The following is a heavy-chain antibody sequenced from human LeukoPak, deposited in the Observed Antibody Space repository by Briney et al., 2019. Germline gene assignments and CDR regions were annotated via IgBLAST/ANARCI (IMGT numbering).Heavy chain of an antibody. J-gene: IGHJ6*03. CDR1: GGTFSSYA. CDR3: ATRTDNYDFWSGYSNYYYYYMDV. V-gene: IGHV1-69*05. Sequence: SVKVSCKASGGTFSSYAISWVRQAPGQGLEWMGGIIPIFGTANYAQKFQGRVTITTDESTNTAYMELSSLRSEDTAVYYCATRTDNYDFWSGYSNYYYYYMDVWGKGTTVTVSS. CDR2: IIPIFGTA. D-gene: IGHD3-3*01.